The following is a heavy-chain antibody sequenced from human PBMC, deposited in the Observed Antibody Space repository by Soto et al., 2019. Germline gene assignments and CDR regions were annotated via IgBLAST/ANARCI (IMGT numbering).Heavy chain of an antibody. V-gene: IGHV5-51*01. Sequence: GESLKISCKGSGYSFTSYWIGWVRQMPGKGLEWMGIIYPGDSDTRYSPSFQGQVTISADKSISTAYLQWSSLKASDTAMYYCARTAGGGWIDYYYYYYGMDVWGQGATVTVSS. CDR3: ARTAGGGWIDYYYYYYGMDV. CDR2: IYPGDSDT. J-gene: IGHJ6*02. CDR1: GYSFTSYW. D-gene: IGHD5-12*01.